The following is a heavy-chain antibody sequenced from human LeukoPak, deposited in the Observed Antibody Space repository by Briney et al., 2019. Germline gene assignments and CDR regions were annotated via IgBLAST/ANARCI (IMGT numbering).Heavy chain of an antibody. CDR2: INPSGGST. Sequence: ASVKVSCKASGYTFTRYYMYWVRQAPGQGLEWMGIINPSGGSTNYAQKFQGRVTMTRDTSISTAYMELSRLRSDDTAVYYCARDQRGTYYDILTGYDYWGQGTLVTVSS. J-gene: IGHJ4*02. D-gene: IGHD3-9*01. CDR1: GYTFTRYY. CDR3: ARDQRGTYYDILTGYDY. V-gene: IGHV1-46*01.